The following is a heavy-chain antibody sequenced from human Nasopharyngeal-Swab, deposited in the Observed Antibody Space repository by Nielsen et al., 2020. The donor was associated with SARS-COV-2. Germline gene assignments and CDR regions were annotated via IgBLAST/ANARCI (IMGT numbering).Heavy chain of an antibody. V-gene: IGHV1-46*01. D-gene: IGHD3-16*01. Sequence: ASLKVSCKASGYTFTSYYMHWVRQAPGQGLEWMGVINPSGGSTSYAQKFQGRVTMNRDTSTSTVYKELSRLRSEDTAVYYCASGGYGLYYYGMDVWGQGTTVTVSS. CDR1: GYTFTSYY. CDR3: ASGGYGLYYYGMDV. J-gene: IGHJ6*02. CDR2: INPSGGST.